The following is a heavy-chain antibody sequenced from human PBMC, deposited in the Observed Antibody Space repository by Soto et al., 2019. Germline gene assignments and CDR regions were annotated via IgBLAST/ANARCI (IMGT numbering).Heavy chain of an antibody. J-gene: IGHJ4*02. D-gene: IGHD6-19*01. Sequence: GGSLRLSCAASGFAFDDYPMHWVRQAPGKGLEWVSGISWNSANIGYGDSVKGRFTISRDNAKNSLYLEMNSLRDEDTALYFCTKESSGRHYYFENWGQGTLVTVSS. CDR2: ISWNSANI. V-gene: IGHV3-9*01. CDR1: GFAFDDYP. CDR3: TKESSGRHYYFEN.